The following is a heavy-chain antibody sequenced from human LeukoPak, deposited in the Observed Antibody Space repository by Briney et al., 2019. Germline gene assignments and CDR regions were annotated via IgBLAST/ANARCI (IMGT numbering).Heavy chain of an antibody. CDR2: IYHSGST. CDR1: GYSISSGYY. Sequence: PSETLSLTCTVSGYSISSGYYWGWIRQPPGKGLEWIGSIYHSGSTYYNPSLKSRVTISVDTSKNQFSLKLSSVTAADTAVYYXASRERAAADPSYYYYYMDVWGKGTTVTVSS. D-gene: IGHD6-13*01. V-gene: IGHV4-38-2*02. J-gene: IGHJ6*03. CDR3: ASRERAAADPSYYYYYMDV.